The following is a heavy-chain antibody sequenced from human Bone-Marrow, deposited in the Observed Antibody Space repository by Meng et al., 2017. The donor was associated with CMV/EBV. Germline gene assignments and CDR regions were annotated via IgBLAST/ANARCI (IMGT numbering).Heavy chain of an antibody. CDR3: ARDRFSITGTTYLGFGMDV. Sequence: LRPSCTVSGGSITSGNYYWTWIRQHPWKGLEWIGFIYHGGSTDYNPSPKSRLTISVDTSKNQFSLKLSSVTAADTAVYYCARDRFSITGTTYLGFGMDVWGQGTTVTVSS. CDR2: IYHGGST. D-gene: IGHD1-7*01. J-gene: IGHJ6*02. CDR1: GGSITSGNYY. V-gene: IGHV4-31*03.